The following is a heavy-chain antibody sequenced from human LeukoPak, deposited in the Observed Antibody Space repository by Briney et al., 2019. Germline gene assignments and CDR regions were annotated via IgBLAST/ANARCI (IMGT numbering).Heavy chain of an antibody. J-gene: IGHJ4*02. V-gene: IGHV3-23*01. CDR1: GFTFSNYG. Sequence: GGSLRLSCAASGFTFSNYGMSWVRQAPGKGLEWVSSIIGSGDSTYYADSVKGRFTISRDNSKNTFSLKMNSLRAADTAVYYCASAFGELLEREVFWDDWGRQSLVTVSS. D-gene: IGHD3-10*01. CDR3: ASAFGELLEREVFWDD. CDR2: IIGSGDST.